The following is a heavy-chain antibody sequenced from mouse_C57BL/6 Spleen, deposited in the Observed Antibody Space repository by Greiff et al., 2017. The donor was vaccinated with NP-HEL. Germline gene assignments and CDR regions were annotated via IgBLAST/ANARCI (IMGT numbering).Heavy chain of an antibody. V-gene: IGHV1-64*01. CDR3: ARRDYYGSSRGYFDV. D-gene: IGHD1-1*01. Sequence: QVQLQQPGAELVKPGASVKLSCKASGYTFTSYWMHWVKQRPGQGLEWIGMIHPNSGSTNYNEKFKSKATLTVDQSSSSAYMQLSSLTSEDSAVYYCARRDYYGSSRGYFDVWGTGTTVTVSS. CDR2: IHPNSGST. CDR1: GYTFTSYW. J-gene: IGHJ1*03.